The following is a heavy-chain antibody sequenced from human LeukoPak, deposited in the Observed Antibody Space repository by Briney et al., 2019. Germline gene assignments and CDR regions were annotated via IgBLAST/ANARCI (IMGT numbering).Heavy chain of an antibody. CDR1: GFTFTTYS. CDR3: VRDESSSWYVDY. V-gene: IGHV3-21*01. CDR2: ISSSGSYI. Sequence: GGSLRLSCAASGFTFTTYSMNWVRQAPGKGLEWVSFISSSGSYIYYADSVKGRFTISRDNAKNSLYLQMNSLRAEDTAVYYCVRDESSSWYVDYWGQGTLVTVSS. D-gene: IGHD6-6*01. J-gene: IGHJ4*02.